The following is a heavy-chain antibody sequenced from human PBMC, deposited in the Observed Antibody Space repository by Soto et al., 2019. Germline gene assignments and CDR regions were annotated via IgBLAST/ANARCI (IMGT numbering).Heavy chain of an antibody. J-gene: IGHJ5*02. CDR1: GFSFSNYA. CDR3: TKEHSNYPDNWFDP. D-gene: IGHD4-4*01. Sequence: EVQLFVSGGGSVQPGGSLRLSCAASGFSFSNYAMSWVRQAPGTGLEGVSAIDSGGGSTYYAASVKGRFSISRDNSKNTLYLQMNSLRAEDTDIYYCTKEHSNYPDNWFDPWGQGTLVTVSS. CDR2: IDSGGGST. V-gene: IGHV3-23*01.